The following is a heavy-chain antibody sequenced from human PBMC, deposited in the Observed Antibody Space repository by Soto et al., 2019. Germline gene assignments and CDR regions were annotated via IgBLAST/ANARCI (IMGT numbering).Heavy chain of an antibody. J-gene: IGHJ4*02. CDR2: IWNDGSNQ. D-gene: IGHD3-10*01. Sequence: GGSLRLSCAASGFTFRKYGMYWVRQAPGKGLEWVSVIWNDGSNQKYAHSVEGRFTISRDNSKNMLYLQMNSLRTEDTAVYYCVKDEYGSGSYYFDSWGQGTLVTVSS. V-gene: IGHV3-33*07. CDR1: GFTFRKYG. CDR3: VKDEYGSGSYYFDS.